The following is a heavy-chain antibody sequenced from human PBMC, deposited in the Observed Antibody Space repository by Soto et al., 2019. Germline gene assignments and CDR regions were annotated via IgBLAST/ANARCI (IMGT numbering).Heavy chain of an antibody. J-gene: IGHJ4*02. CDR3: ARDALPQGIDH. Sequence: PSETLSITCTVSGSISSYYWSWVRQPPGKGLEWIGYVYYSGSTKYNPPLKSRVIISVDTSKNQFSLILSSVTAADTAVYYCARDALPQGIDHWGQGTLVTVSS. D-gene: IGHD3-10*01. CDR1: GSISSYY. CDR2: VYYSGST. V-gene: IGHV4-59*01.